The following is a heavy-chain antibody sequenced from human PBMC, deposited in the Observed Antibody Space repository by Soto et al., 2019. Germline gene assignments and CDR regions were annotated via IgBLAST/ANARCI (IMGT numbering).Heavy chain of an antibody. CDR1: GDSISSYY. CDR3: ARGPSGLMTTVTLASYYYYYYMDV. D-gene: IGHD4-17*01. CDR2: IYYSGST. Sequence: PSETLSLTCTVSGDSISSYYWSWIRQPPGKGLEWIGYIYYSGSTNYNPSLKSRVTISVDTPKNQFSLKLSSVTAADTAVYYCARGPSGLMTTVTLASYYYYYYMDVWGKGTTVTVSS. J-gene: IGHJ6*03. V-gene: IGHV4-59*12.